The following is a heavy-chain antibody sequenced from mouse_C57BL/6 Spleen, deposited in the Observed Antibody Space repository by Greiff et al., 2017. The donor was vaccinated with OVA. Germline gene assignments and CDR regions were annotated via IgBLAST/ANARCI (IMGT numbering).Heavy chain of an antibody. J-gene: IGHJ3*01. CDR2: INPSSGYT. CDR3: ARCDGYYSWFAY. V-gene: IGHV1-4*01. D-gene: IGHD2-3*01. CDR1: GYTFTSYT. Sequence: QVHVKQSGAELARPGASVKMSCKASGYTFTSYTMHWVKQRPGQGLEWIGYINPSSGYTTYNQQLKDKATFTADKSSSTAYMQLSSLTSVVSAVYYCARCDGYYSWFAYWGQGTLVTVSA.